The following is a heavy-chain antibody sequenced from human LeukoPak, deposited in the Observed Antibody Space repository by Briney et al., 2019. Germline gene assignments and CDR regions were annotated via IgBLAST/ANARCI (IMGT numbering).Heavy chain of an antibody. CDR3: ARDPGAGGYDAFDI. CDR1: GGSISSSSYY. D-gene: IGHD3-10*01. CDR2: IYYSGST. V-gene: IGHV4-39*07. Sequence: PSETLSLTCTVSGGSISSSSYYWGWIRQPPGKGLEWIGTIYYSGSTYYNPSLKSRVTISVDTSKNQFSLKLSSVTAADTAVYYCARDPGAGGYDAFDIWGQGTMVTVSS. J-gene: IGHJ3*02.